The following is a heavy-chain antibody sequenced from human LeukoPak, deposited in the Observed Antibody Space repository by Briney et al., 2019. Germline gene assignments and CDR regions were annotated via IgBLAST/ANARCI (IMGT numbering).Heavy chain of an antibody. CDR3: ARVMYYYGSGSRWFDP. Sequence: GGSLRLSCAASGFTFSSYWMSWVRQAPGKGLEWVANIKQDGSEKYYVDSVKGRFTISRDNAKNSLYLQMNSLRAEDTAVYYCARVMYYYGSGSRWFDPWGQGNLVTVSS. CDR2: IKQDGSEK. J-gene: IGHJ5*02. V-gene: IGHV3-7*01. CDR1: GFTFSSYW. D-gene: IGHD3-10*01.